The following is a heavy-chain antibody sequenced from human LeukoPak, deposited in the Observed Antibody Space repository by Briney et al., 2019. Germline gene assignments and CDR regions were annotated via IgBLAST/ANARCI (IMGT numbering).Heavy chain of an antibody. V-gene: IGHV3-23*01. Sequence: GGSLRLSCAASGFTFSSYAMSWVRQAPGKGLEWVSAISGSGGSTYYADSVKGRLTISRDNSKNTLYLQMNSLRAEDTAVYYCAKVENYDSSGYYAAFDDYWGQGTLVTVSS. CDR1: GFTFSSYA. D-gene: IGHD3-22*01. CDR3: AKVENYDSSGYYAAFDDY. CDR2: ISGSGGST. J-gene: IGHJ4*02.